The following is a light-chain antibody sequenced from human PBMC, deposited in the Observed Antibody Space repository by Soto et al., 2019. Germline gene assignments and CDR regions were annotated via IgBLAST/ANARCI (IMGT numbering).Light chain of an antibody. CDR2: VAS. V-gene: IGKV1-39*01. J-gene: IGKJ4*01. CDR3: QQSSSTPQT. CDR1: QSISSY. Sequence: DIQMTQSPSSLSASVGARVTITCRASQSISSYLSWYQQKPGKAPKLLINVASTLQSGVPSRFRGNGSGTDFPLAISRLQPEDFANYYGQQSSSTPQTFGGGTMV.